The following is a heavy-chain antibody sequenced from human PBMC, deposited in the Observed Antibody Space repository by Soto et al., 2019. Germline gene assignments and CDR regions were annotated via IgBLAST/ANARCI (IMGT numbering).Heavy chain of an antibody. V-gene: IGHV4-61*01. D-gene: IGHD6-19*01. CDR3: ARELIAVAGTIDY. CDR2: FYYSGST. CDR1: GGSVSSGSYY. J-gene: IGHJ4*02. Sequence: QVQLQESGPGLVKPSETLSLTCTVSGGSVSSGSYYWSWIRQPPGKGLEWIGYFYYSGSTNYNPSLKSHVTISVDTSKNQFSLKLSSVTAADTAVYYCARELIAVAGTIDYWGQGTLVTVSS.